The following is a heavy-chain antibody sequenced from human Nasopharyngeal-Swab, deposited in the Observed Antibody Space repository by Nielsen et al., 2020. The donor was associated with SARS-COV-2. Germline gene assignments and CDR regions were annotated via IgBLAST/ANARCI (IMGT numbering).Heavy chain of an antibody. J-gene: IGHJ6*02. CDR1: GCTFSSYA. CDR3: ASAPAAYSSSRGGYYYYYGMDV. Sequence: SVKVSCKASGCTFSSYAISWVRQAPGQGLEWMGRIIPILGIANYAQKFQGRVTITADKSTSTAYMELSSLRSEDTAVYYCASAPAAYSSSRGGYYYYYGMDVWGQGTTVTVSS. CDR2: IIPILGIA. V-gene: IGHV1-69*04. D-gene: IGHD6-6*01.